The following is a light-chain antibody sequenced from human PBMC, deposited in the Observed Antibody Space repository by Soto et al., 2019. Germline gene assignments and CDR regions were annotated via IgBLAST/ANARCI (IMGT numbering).Light chain of an antibody. CDR2: AAS. V-gene: IGKV1-39*01. CDR1: QSISSH. CDR3: QQSYSTPYT. Sequence: DIQMTQSPSSLSAFVGDRVTVTCRASQSISSHLNWYQQKPGKAPKLLIYAASSLQSGIPSRFSGSGSGTDFTLTISSLQPEDFATYYCQQSYSTPYTFGQETKLEIK. J-gene: IGKJ2*01.